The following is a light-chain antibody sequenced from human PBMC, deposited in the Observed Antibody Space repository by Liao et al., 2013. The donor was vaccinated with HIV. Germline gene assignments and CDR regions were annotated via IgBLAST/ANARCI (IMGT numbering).Light chain of an antibody. CDR1: ELGSKD. V-gene: IGLV3-21*02. CDR3: QVWDSSSDWV. J-gene: IGLJ3*02. Sequence: SYDLTQPPSVSVSPGQTASITCSGEELGSKDVCWYQQKPGQAPVLVVYYDTDRPSGIPERFSGSNSGNTATLNISRVEAGDEADYYCQVWDSSSDWVFGGGTKLTVL. CDR2: YDT.